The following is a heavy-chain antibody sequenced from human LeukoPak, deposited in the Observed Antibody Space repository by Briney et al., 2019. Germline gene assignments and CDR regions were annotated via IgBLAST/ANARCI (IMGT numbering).Heavy chain of an antibody. CDR2: INHSGST. J-gene: IGHJ4*02. D-gene: IGHD3-22*01. V-gene: IGHV4-34*01. CDR1: GGSFSGYY. Sequence: SETLSLTCAVYGGSFSGYYWSWIRQPPGKGLEWIGEINHSGSTNYNPSLKSRVTISVDTSKNQFSLRLSSVTAADTAVYYCARGRITMIPRLDYWGQGTLVTVSS. CDR3: ARGRITMIPRLDY.